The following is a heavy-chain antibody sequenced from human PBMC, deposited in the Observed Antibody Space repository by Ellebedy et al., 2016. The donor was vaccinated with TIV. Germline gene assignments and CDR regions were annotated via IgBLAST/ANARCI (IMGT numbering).Heavy chain of an antibody. D-gene: IGHD2-8*01. CDR1: GYIFTGYY. Sequence: AASVKVSCKASGYIFTGYYIHWVRQAPGQGLEWMAWINPNNGDTAFAQSLRGRVTLTTYTSIRTAYRELSTLTSDDKAVYYCVRDLTNPLKGDYWGQGTLVTVSS. V-gene: IGHV1-2*02. CDR3: VRDLTNPLKGDY. J-gene: IGHJ4*02. CDR2: INPNNGDT.